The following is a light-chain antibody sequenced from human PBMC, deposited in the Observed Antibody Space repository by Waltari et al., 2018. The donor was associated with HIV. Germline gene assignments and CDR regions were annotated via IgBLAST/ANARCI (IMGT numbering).Light chain of an antibody. CDR1: SSGFGGYNY. J-gene: IGLJ3*02. CDR3: CAYAGSYTL. V-gene: IGLV2-11*01. Sequence: QSALTQPRSVSGSPGQSVTISCTGTSSGFGGYNYVSWYQQHPNKAPKLMIYDFTKRPSGVPDRFSGSKSGNTASLTISGLQADDEADYYCCAYAGSYTLFGGGTKVTVL. CDR2: DFT.